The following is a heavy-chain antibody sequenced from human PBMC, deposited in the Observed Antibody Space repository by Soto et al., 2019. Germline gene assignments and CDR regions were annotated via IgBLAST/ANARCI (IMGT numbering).Heavy chain of an antibody. CDR2: LSYEGSEE. J-gene: IGHJ4*02. D-gene: IGHD6-19*01. Sequence: XGSLKLSCAASGFNLGVFGRRWVRQAPGRGLDWLSVLSYEGSEEYYADSVRGRFTISRDNSKNTLFLQMDSLRVDDTGVYYCALTRRSSLLEVAGPGFEYWGQGTLVTVSS. V-gene: IGHV3-30*03. CDR3: ALTRRSSLLEVAGPGFEY. CDR1: GFNLGVFG.